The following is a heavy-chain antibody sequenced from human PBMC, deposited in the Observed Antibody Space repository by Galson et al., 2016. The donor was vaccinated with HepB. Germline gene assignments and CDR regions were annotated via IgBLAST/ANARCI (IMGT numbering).Heavy chain of an antibody. CDR1: WDSVSSNSAT. J-gene: IGHJ6*02. CDR3: AREQVTLVRGSGAMDV. Sequence: CAISWDSVSSNSATWNWIRQSPSRGLEWLGRTYYRSKWYNDYAVSVKSRIIITPDTSKNQFSLQLNSVTPEDTAVYHCAREQVTLVRGSGAMDVWGQGTTVTVSS. CDR2: TYYRSKWYN. V-gene: IGHV6-1*01. D-gene: IGHD3-10*01.